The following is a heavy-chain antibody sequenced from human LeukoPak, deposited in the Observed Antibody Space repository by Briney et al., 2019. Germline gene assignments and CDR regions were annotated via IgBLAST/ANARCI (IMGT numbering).Heavy chain of an antibody. CDR1: GFTFSSYA. J-gene: IGHJ4*02. V-gene: IGHV3-21*01. Sequence: KPGGSLRLSCAASGFTFSSYAMSWVRQAPGKGLEWVSSISSGTTYMYYADSVKGRFTISRDNAKKSLYLQMNSLRAEDTAVYYCARHGGSYDWGQGTLVTVSS. D-gene: IGHD1-26*01. CDR3: ARHGGSYD. CDR2: ISSGTTYM.